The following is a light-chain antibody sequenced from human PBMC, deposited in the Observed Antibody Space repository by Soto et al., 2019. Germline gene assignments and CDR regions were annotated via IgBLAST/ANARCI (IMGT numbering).Light chain of an antibody. CDR1: QSVSSN. CDR2: GAS. Sequence: EIVMTQSPATLSVSPGEGATLSCRASQSVSSNLAWYQQKPGQAPRLLIYGASSRATGIPARFSGSGSGTEFTLTISRLLSEDFAVYYCQQYHNWPPWTFGQGAKVDIK. J-gene: IGKJ1*01. CDR3: QQYHNWPPWT. V-gene: IGKV3D-15*01.